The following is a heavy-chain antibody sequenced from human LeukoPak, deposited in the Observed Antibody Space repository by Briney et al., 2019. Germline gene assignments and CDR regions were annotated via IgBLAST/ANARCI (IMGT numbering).Heavy chain of an antibody. V-gene: IGHV1-69*01. Sequence: XXIXXVRQAPGXGLEWMGGIIPIFGTANYAQKFQGRVTITADESTSTAYMELSSLRSEDTAVYYCAVNAGTYYYYYMDVWGKGTTVTVSS. D-gene: IGHD6-13*01. CDR3: AVNAGTYYYYYMDV. J-gene: IGHJ6*03. CDR2: IIPIFGTA. CDR1: XX.